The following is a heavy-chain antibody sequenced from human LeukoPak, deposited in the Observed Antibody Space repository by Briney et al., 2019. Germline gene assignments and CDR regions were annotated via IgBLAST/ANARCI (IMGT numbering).Heavy chain of an antibody. CDR3: AREDYSSSWYFSYYYYYYGMDV. V-gene: IGHV1-69*13. Sequence: EASVKVSCKASGGTFSSYAISWVRQAPGQGLEWMGGIIPIFGTANYAQKFQGRVTITADESTSTAYMELSSLRSEDTAVYYCAREDYSSSWYFSYYYYYYGMDVWGQGTTVTVSS. CDR2: IIPIFGTA. D-gene: IGHD6-13*01. J-gene: IGHJ6*02. CDR1: GGTFSSYA.